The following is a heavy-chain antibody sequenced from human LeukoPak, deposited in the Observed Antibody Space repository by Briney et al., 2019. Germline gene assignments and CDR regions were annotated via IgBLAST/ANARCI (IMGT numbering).Heavy chain of an antibody. J-gene: IGHJ5*02. CDR3: ARADFIDAGPYLIGP. D-gene: IGHD3-3*01. V-gene: IGHV1-2*02. CDR1: GYSFTDYY. CDR2: INTKTGRT. Sequence: ASVKVSCRTSGYSFTDYYIHWVRQAPGQGLEWMAWINTKTGRTSSARKFQGRVTMTRDPSITTVYMDMAWLTSDDTAIYFCARADFIDAGPYLIGPWGQGTLVTVSS.